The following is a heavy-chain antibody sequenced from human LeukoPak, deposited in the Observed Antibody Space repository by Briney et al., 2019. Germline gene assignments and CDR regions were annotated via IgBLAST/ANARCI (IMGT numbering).Heavy chain of an antibody. CDR2: IKQDGSEK. V-gene: IGHV3-7*01. Sequence: GGSLRLSCAASGFTFSSYWMNWVRQAPGKGLEWVANIKQDGSEKYYVDSVKGRFTLFRDNAKNSLYLQMNSLRAEDTAVYYCARRGYYYYYYMDVWGKGTTVTVSS. D-gene: IGHD3-10*01. CDR3: ARRGYYYYYYMDV. CDR1: GFTFSSYW. J-gene: IGHJ6*03.